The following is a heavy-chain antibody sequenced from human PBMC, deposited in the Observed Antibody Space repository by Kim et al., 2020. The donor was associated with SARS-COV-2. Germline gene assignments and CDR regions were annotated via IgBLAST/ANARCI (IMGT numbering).Heavy chain of an antibody. V-gene: IGHV1-24*01. Sequence: ASVKVSCKVSGYTLTELSMHWVRQAPGKGLEWMGGFDPEDGETIYAQKFQGRVTMTEDTSTDTAYMELSSLRSEDTAVYYCATVVSRTSTTVVTFDYWGQGTLVTVSS. CDR2: FDPEDGET. CDR1: GYTLTELS. CDR3: ATVVSRTSTTVVTFDY. J-gene: IGHJ4*02. D-gene: IGHD4-17*01.